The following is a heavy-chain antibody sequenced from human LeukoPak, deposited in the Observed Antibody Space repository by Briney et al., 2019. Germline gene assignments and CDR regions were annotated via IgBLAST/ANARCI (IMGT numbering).Heavy chain of an antibody. V-gene: IGHV4-59*12. CDR1: GGSISSYY. J-gene: IGHJ4*02. CDR3: ARETPQEVVAATRAGGYHFDF. CDR2: IYYSGST. D-gene: IGHD2-15*01. Sequence: SETLSLTCTVSGGSISSYYWSWIRQPPGKGLEWIGYIYYSGSTNYNPSLKSRVTISVDTSKNQFSLKLTFVTAADTAVYYCARETPQEVVAATRAGGYHFDFWGQGTLVTVSS.